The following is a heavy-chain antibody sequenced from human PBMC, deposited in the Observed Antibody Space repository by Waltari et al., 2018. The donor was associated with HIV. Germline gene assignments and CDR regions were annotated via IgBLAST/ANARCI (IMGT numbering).Heavy chain of an antibody. CDR1: GFIFTKFG. D-gene: IGHD1-20*01. CDR3: ARDWTITATTRVDF. J-gene: IGHJ4*03. Sequence: QVQLAESGGGVVQPGRSLRLPCVASGFIFTKFGMHWVRQKPGKGLEWVAAIWYDGGNEYYADSVKGRFTISRDNSKNTLYLQMNSLRAEDTAVYYCARDWTITATTRVDFWGPGTLVTVSS. V-gene: IGHV3-33*01. CDR2: IWYDGGNE.